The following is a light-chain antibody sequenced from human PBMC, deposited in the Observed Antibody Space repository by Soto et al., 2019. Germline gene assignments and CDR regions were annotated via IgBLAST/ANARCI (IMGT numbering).Light chain of an antibody. V-gene: IGKV1-12*02. Sequence: DIQMTQSPSSVSASVGDRVTITCRASQDIRTWLAWYQQKPGKAPKLLIYVSSRLQSGVPSRFSGSGSGTDFTLIISSIQPEDFATYYCQQANRFPFTFGPGTKVDLK. CDR2: VSS. CDR1: QDIRTW. CDR3: QQANRFPFT. J-gene: IGKJ3*01.